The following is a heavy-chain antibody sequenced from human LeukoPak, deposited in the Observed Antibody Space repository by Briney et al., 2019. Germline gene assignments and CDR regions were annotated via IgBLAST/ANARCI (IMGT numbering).Heavy chain of an antibody. D-gene: IGHD6-13*01. V-gene: IGHV4-39*07. CDR2: IYYSGST. CDR3: ARYTAAAGTNAFDI. CDR1: GGSISSSSYY. Sequence: PSETLSLTCTVSGGSISSSSYYWGWIRQPPGKGLEWIGSIYYSGSTYYNPSLKSRVTISVDTSKNQFSLKLSSVTAADTAVYYRARYTAAAGTNAFDIWGQGTMVTVSS. J-gene: IGHJ3*02.